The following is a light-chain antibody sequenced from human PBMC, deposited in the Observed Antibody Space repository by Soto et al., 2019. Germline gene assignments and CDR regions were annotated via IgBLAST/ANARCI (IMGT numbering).Light chain of an antibody. CDR3: HQYGYSSWT. V-gene: IGKV3D-15*01. CDR1: QSVSSN. CDR2: GAS. J-gene: IGKJ1*01. Sequence: EIVMTQSPATLSVSPGERATLSCRASQSVSSNLAWYQQKPGQAPRLLIYGASIRATGIPARFSGSGSGTEFTLTISSLEPEDFAVYYCHQYGYSSWTFGQGTKVEIK.